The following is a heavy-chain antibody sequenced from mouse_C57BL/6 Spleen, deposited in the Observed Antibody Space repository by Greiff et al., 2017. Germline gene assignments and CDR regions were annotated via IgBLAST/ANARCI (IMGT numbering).Heavy chain of an antibody. D-gene: IGHD2-13*01. CDR3: AGIDGDYDDYAMDY. Sequence: VQLQQSGAELVRPGSSVKMSCKTSGYTFTSYGINWVKQRPGQGLEWIGYIYIGNGYTEYNEKFKGKATLTLDTSSSTAYMQLSSLTSEDSAIXFCAGIDGDYDDYAMDYWGQGTSVTVSS. CDR2: IYIGNGYT. V-gene: IGHV1-58*01. CDR1: GYTFTSYG. J-gene: IGHJ4*01.